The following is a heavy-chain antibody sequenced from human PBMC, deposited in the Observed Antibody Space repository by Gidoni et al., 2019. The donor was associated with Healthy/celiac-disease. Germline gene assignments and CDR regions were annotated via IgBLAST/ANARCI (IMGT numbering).Heavy chain of an antibody. CDR2: ISYDGSNK. V-gene: IGHV3-30*18. Sequence: QVQLVESGGGVVQPGRSLRLSCAASGFTFSSYGMHWVRQAPGKGLEWVAVISYDGSNKYYADSVKGRFTISRDNSKNTLYLQMNSLRAEDTAVYYCAKDPYDSSGYFFDPWGQGTLVTVSS. J-gene: IGHJ5*02. CDR1: GFTFSSYG. CDR3: AKDPYDSSGYFFDP. D-gene: IGHD3-22*01.